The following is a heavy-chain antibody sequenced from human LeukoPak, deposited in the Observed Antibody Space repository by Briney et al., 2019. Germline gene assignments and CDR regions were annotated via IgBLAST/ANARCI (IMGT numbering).Heavy chain of an antibody. CDR2: IDNRGST. Sequence: SETLSLTCAVCGGSLSGYYWSWIRQPPGKGLEWIGEIDNRGSTSYNPSLKNRVTLSVDTTRNHFSPQLTSVTATDTAVYYCARDSDSGFGWGQGTVVTISS. CDR1: GGSLSGYY. CDR3: ARDSDSGFG. D-gene: IGHD3-16*01. V-gene: IGHV4-34*01. J-gene: IGHJ4*02.